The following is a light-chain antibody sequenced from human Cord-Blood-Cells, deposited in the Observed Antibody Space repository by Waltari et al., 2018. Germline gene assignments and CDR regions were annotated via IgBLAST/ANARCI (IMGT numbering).Light chain of an antibody. Sequence: DIVMTQSPDSLAVSLGETATINCKSSQSVLYSSNNKNYLAWYQQKPGQPPKLLIYGASTRESGVPDRFSGSGSGTDFTLTISSLQAEDVAVYYCQQYYSTPPTFGGGTKVEIK. CDR3: QQYYSTPPT. CDR2: GAS. V-gene: IGKV4-1*01. J-gene: IGKJ4*01. CDR1: QSVLYSSNNKNY.